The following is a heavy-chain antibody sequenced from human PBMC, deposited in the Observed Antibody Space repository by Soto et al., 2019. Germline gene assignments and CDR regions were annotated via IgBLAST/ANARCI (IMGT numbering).Heavy chain of an antibody. J-gene: IGHJ4*02. D-gene: IGHD3-10*01. CDR3: ARVSYYYGSGTYYKWPLGY. CDR2: ISVSGDRT. V-gene: IGHV3-23*01. Sequence: GGSLRLSCAASGFTFSSYAMCWVRQAPGKGLEWVSSISVSGDRTFYADSVKGRFTISRDNSRNTLHLQMNSLRAEDTAVYYCARVSYYYGSGTYYKWPLGYWGEGTLVTVSS. CDR1: GFTFSSYA.